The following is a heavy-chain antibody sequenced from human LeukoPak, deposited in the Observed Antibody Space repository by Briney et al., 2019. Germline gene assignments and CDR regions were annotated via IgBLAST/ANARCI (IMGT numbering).Heavy chain of an antibody. Sequence: GRSLRLSCAASGFTFSSYGMHWVRQAPGKGLEWVAFIRYDGSNKYYADSVKGRFTISRDNSKNTLYLQMNSLRAEDTAVYYCARRAGGYSHPYDYWGQGTLVTVSS. CDR2: IRYDGSNK. CDR1: GFTFSSYG. D-gene: IGHD4-23*01. J-gene: IGHJ4*02. V-gene: IGHV3-33*08. CDR3: ARRAGGYSHPYDY.